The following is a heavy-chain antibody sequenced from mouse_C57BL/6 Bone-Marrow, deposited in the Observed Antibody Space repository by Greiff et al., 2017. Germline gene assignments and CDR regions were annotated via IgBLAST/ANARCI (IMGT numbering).Heavy chain of an antibody. V-gene: IGHV5-4*01. CDR1: GFTFSSYA. CDR3: ARYYDYDGSWFAY. D-gene: IGHD2-4*01. Sequence: EVQVEESGGGLVKPGGSLKLSCAASGFTFSSYAMSWVRQTPEKRLEWVATISDGGSYTYYPDNVKGRFTISKDNAKNNLYLQMSHLKSEDTAMYYCARYYDYDGSWFAYWGQGTLVTVSA. J-gene: IGHJ3*01. CDR2: ISDGGSYT.